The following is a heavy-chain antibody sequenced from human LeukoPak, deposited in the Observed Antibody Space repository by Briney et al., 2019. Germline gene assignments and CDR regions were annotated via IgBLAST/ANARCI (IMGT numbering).Heavy chain of an antibody. D-gene: IGHD3-3*01. CDR1: GGSFSGYY. J-gene: IGHJ3*02. V-gene: IGHV4-34*01. Sequence: SETLSLTCAVYGGSFSGYYWSWIRQPPGKGLEWIGEINHSGSTNYSPSLKSRVTISVDTSKNQFSLKLSSVTAADTAVYYCARAFRGIFGVFEAFDIWGQGTMVTVSS. CDR2: INHSGST. CDR3: ARAFRGIFGVFEAFDI.